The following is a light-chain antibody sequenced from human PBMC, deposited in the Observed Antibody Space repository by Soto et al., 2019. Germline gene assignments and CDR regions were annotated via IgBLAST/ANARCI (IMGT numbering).Light chain of an antibody. V-gene: IGLV2-14*01. J-gene: IGLJ1*01. CDR2: EVS. CDR3: SSYASSSTLYV. Sequence: QSVLTKPASLSGSPGQSITISCTRTSSDVGGYNYVSWYQRHPGKAPKLMIYEVSNRPSGVSNRFSGSKSGNTASLTISGLQAEDEADYYCSSYASSSTLYVFGTGTKVTVL. CDR1: SSDVGGYNY.